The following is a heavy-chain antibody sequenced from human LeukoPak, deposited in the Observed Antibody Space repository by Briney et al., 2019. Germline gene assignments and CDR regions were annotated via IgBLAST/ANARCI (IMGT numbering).Heavy chain of an antibody. CDR1: GYTFSSYW. Sequence: GESLKISCKGSGYTFSSYWIGWVRQMPGKGLEWMGIIYPSDSDTRYNPSFQGRVTISADKSISTAYLQWSSLKASDTAMYYCAKNDYYGSGSYSDWGQGTMVTVSS. CDR2: IYPSDSDT. J-gene: IGHJ4*02. CDR3: AKNDYYGSGSYSD. V-gene: IGHV5-51*01. D-gene: IGHD3-10*01.